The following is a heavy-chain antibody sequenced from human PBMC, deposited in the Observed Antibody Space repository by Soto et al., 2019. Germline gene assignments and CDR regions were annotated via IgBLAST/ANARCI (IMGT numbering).Heavy chain of an antibody. CDR2: ISTDNTHR. D-gene: IGHD3-10*01. CDR1: GYNFLTYG. J-gene: IGHJ5*02. Sequence: GASVKVSCKASGYNFLTYGISWLRQAPGRGLEWMGWISTDNTHRNYAQNFQERVTMTTDTSTNTAYMELRSLRPDDTAIYYCARDRPGISVIRAVKTYNYFDPWGQGTLVTVSS. V-gene: IGHV1-18*01. CDR3: ARDRPGISVIRAVKTYNYFDP.